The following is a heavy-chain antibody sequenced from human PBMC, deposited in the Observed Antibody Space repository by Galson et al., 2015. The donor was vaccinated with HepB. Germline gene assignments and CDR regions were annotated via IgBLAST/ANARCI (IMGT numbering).Heavy chain of an antibody. D-gene: IGHD2-2*01. Sequence: SLRLSCAASGFTFSSYGMHWVRQAPGKGLEWVAVISYDGSNKYYADSVKGRFTISRDNSKNTLYLQMNSLRAEDTAVYYCASGGEWEDIVVVPAPAFDYWGQGTLVTVSA. CDR3: ASGGEWEDIVVVPAPAFDY. V-gene: IGHV3-30*03. CDR2: ISYDGSNK. J-gene: IGHJ4*02. CDR1: GFTFSSYG.